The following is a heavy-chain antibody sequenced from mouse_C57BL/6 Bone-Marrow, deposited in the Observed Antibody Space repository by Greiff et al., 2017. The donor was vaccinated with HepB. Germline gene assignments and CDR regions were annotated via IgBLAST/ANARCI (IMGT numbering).Heavy chain of an antibody. D-gene: IGHD1-1*01. CDR1: GYTFTSYW. V-gene: IGHV1-53*01. Sequence: VQLQQPGTELVKPGASVKLSCKASGYTFTSYWMHWVKQRPGKGLEWIGNINPSNGGTNYNEKFKSKATLTVDKSSSTAYMQLSSLTSEDSAVYHCARSFDYYYYFDYWGQGTTLTVSS. J-gene: IGHJ2*01. CDR3: ARSFDYYYYFDY. CDR2: INPSNGGT.